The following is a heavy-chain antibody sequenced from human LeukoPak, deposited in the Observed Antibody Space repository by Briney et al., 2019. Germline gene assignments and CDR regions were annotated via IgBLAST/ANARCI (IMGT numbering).Heavy chain of an antibody. Sequence: PSETLSLTCAVYGGSFSGYYWSWIRRPPGKGLEWIGEINHSGSTNYNPSLKSRVTISVDTSKNQFSLKLSSVTAADTAVYYCASRIAAAYAEYFQHWGQGTLVTVSS. CDR2: INHSGST. J-gene: IGHJ1*01. V-gene: IGHV4-34*01. CDR3: ASRIAAAYAEYFQH. D-gene: IGHD6-13*01. CDR1: GGSFSGYY.